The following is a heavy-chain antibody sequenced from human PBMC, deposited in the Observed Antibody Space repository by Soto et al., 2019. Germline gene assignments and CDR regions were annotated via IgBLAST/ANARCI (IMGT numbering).Heavy chain of an antibody. CDR2: INENGERV. Sequence: GGSLRLSCAASGFTFSGYAMSWVRQAPGKGLEWVSGINENGERVWHADSVRGRFTISRDNCQNTVYLQMSSLRAEDTALYYCAKDYASPNVHPVFFDYWGQGILVTVSS. CDR1: GFTFSGYA. J-gene: IGHJ4*02. V-gene: IGHV3-23*01. CDR3: AKDYASPNVHPVFFDY. D-gene: IGHD2-8*01.